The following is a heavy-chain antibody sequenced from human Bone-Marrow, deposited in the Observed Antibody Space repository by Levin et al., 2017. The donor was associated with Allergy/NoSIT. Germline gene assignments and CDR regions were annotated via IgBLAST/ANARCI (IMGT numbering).Heavy chain of an antibody. J-gene: IGHJ4*02. CDR3: ASGASSSWYRAEVGDH. V-gene: IGHV3-9*01. CDR2: ISWNSGTI. D-gene: IGHD6-13*01. CDR1: GFTFDDYA. Sequence: GGSLRLSCAASGFTFDDYAMHWVRQGPGKGLEWVSGISWNSGTIGYADSVKGRFTISRDNAKNSVYLQMNSLRVEDTALYYCASGASSSWYRAEVGDHWGQGTLVTVSS.